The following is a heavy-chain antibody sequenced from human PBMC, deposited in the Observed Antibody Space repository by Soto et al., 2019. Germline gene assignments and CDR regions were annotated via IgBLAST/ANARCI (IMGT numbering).Heavy chain of an antibody. V-gene: IGHV4-39*01. CDR1: GGYIISYC. D-gene: IGHD5-18*01. J-gene: IGHJ4*02. Sequence: SETLSLTCTVAGGYIISYCWGWIRQPPGKGLEWIGSIYYSGSTYYNPSLKSRVTISVDTSKNQFSLKLSSVTAADTAVYYCARLPSFGYSYGSNYFDYWGQGTLVTVSS. CDR3: ARLPSFGYSYGSNYFDY. CDR2: IYYSGST.